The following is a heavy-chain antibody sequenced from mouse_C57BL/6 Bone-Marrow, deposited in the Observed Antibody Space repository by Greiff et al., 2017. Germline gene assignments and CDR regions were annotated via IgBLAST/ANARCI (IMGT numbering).Heavy chain of an antibody. CDR1: GYSFTSYY. CDR2: IYPGSGNT. V-gene: IGHV1-66*01. J-gene: IGHJ4*01. Sequence: QVQLQQSGPELVKPGASVKISCKASGYSFTSYYIHWVKQRPGQGLEWIGWIYPGSGNTKYNEKFKGKATLTADTSSSTAYMQLSGLTSEDSAVYYCARGGDDVPYAMDYWGQGTSVTVSS. D-gene: IGHD2-2*01. CDR3: ARGGDDVPYAMDY.